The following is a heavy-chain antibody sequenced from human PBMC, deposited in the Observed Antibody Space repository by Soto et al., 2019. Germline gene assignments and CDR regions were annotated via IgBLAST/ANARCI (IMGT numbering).Heavy chain of an antibody. D-gene: IGHD6-6*01. V-gene: IGHV4-59*08. CDR3: ARTARIFDY. CDR2: VYQSGDT. Sequence: SETLSLTCAVSGGSIRDYYWSWIRQPPGKGLECLGYVYQSGDTNYNPSLNRRATISLDTSKNQFSLKLTSVTAADTAVYYCARTARIFDYWGPGILVTVSS. CDR1: GGSIRDYY. J-gene: IGHJ4*02.